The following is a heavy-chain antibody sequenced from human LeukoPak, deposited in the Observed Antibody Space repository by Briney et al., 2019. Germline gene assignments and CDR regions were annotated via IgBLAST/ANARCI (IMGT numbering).Heavy chain of an antibody. D-gene: IGHD2-21*02. CDR3: ARLGILTYCGGDCYPLEH. CDR2: ISSSSSTI. V-gene: IGHV3-48*04. CDR1: GFTFSSHS. Sequence: GGSLRLSCAASGFTFSSHSMNWVRQAPGKGLEWVSYISSSSSTIYYADSVRGRFTISRDNARNSLYLQMNSLRAEDTAVYYCARLGILTYCGGDCYPLEHWGQGTLVTVSS. J-gene: IGHJ4*02.